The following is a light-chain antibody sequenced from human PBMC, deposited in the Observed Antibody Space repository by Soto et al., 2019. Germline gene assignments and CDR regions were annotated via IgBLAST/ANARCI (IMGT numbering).Light chain of an antibody. Sequence: QSVLTQPPSAAGSPGQSVAISCTGTSSDVGGQNYVSWYQQHPGKAPTLIIYAVTERPSGVPDRFSGSKSGNTASLTVSGLQTEDEADYYCSSHAGNNNYVFGTGTKVTVL. CDR3: SSHAGNNNYV. CDR2: AVT. CDR1: SSDVGGQNY. J-gene: IGLJ1*01. V-gene: IGLV2-8*01.